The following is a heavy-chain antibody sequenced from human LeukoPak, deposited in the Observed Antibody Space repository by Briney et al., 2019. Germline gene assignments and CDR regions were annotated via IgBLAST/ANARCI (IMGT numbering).Heavy chain of an antibody. J-gene: IGHJ5*02. CDR3: VTMEVAGTTESGFDP. CDR1: GGSISSGDYY. CDR2: IYYGGST. D-gene: IGHD1-1*01. Sequence: PSETLSLTCTVSGGSISSGDYYWSWIRQPPGKGLEWIGYIYYGGSTYYNPSLKSRVTISVDTSKNQFSLKLSSVTAADTAVYYCVTMEVAGTTESGFDPWGQGTLVTVSS. V-gene: IGHV4-30-4*01.